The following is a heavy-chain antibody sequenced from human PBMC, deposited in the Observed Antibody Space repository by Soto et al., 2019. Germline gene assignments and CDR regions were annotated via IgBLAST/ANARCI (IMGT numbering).Heavy chain of an antibody. D-gene: IGHD6-13*01. Sequence: ELQLVESGGGWEKPGGSLRLSCAASGFTLSTAWLSWFRQAPGKGLEWVGRFKSKTVGGTTDYAAPVKGRFTISRHDSKNTLYLQMNSLKTEDTAVYYCTTDLIRNRAAAALYYFDYWGQGTLVTVSS. CDR1: GFTLSTAW. J-gene: IGHJ4*02. V-gene: IGHV3-15*01. CDR2: FKSKTVGGTT. CDR3: TTDLIRNRAAAALYYFDY.